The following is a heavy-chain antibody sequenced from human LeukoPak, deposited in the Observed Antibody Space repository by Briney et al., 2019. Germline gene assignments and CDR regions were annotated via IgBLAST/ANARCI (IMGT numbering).Heavy chain of an antibody. J-gene: IGHJ4*02. V-gene: IGHV4-59*01. Sequence: PSETLSLTCTVSGGSISTYYWNWIRQPPGKGLKGIGYIYYSGSTNYNPSLRSRLTIPVATSKDQFSLNLTSVTAADTAVYYCARGGIRQPFDNWGQGTLVTVSS. CDR1: GGSISTYY. CDR2: IYYSGST. D-gene: IGHD3-3*02. CDR3: ARGGIRQPFDN.